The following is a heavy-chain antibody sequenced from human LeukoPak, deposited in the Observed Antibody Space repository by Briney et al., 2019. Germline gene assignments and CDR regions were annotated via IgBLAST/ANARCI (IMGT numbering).Heavy chain of an antibody. CDR2: IKQDGSEK. V-gene: IGHV3-7*01. CDR1: GFTLSSYW. CDR3: ARDRYCGSGGCPMDV. J-gene: IGHJ6*03. Sequence: GGSLRLSCAASGFTLSSYWMSWVRQAPGKGLEWVANIKQDGSEKYYVDSVKGRFTISRDNAKNSLYLQMNSLRVEDTAVYYCARDRYCGSGGCPMDVWGKGTTVTVSS. D-gene: IGHD2-15*01.